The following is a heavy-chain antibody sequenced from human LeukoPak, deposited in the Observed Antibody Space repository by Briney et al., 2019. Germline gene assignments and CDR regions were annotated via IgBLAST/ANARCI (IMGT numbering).Heavy chain of an antibody. CDR3: ARDAAYYYSSGSYWVDY. D-gene: IGHD3-10*01. Sequence: GGSLRLSCAASGFTFSSYSMNWVRQAPGKGLEWVSYISSSSSTIYYAGSVKGRFTISRDNAKNSLYLQMNSLRAEDTAVYYCARDAAYYYSSGSYWVDYWGQGTLVTVSS. J-gene: IGHJ4*02. V-gene: IGHV3-48*01. CDR2: ISSSSSTI. CDR1: GFTFSSYS.